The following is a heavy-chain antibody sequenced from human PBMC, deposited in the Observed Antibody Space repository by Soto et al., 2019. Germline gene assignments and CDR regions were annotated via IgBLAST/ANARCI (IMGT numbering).Heavy chain of an antibody. V-gene: IGHV1-69*13. D-gene: IGHD3-10*01. CDR3: ARDPTRGVVRGVHYYYYGMDV. J-gene: IGHJ6*02. CDR1: GGTFSSYA. CDR2: IIPIFGTA. Sequence: SVKVSCKASGGTFSSYAISWVRQALGQGLEWMGGIIPIFGTANYAQKFQGRVTITADESTSTAYMELSSLRSEDTAVYYCARDPTRGVVRGVHYYYYGMDVWGQGTTVTVSS.